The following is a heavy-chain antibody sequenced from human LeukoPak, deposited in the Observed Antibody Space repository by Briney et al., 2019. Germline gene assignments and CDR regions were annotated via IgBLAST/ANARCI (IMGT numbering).Heavy chain of an antibody. CDR1: GFTLSNYW. CDR3: ARDKDPYGAGSYWL. CDR2: IKQDGSEK. Sequence: PGGSLRLSCAISGFTLSNYWMSWVRQAPGKGLEWVAIIKQDGSEKYYVDSVKGRFTISRDNAKKSLYLQMNSLRAEDTALYYCARDKDPYGAGSYWLWGQGTLVTVSS. J-gene: IGHJ4*02. D-gene: IGHD3-10*01. V-gene: IGHV3-7*05.